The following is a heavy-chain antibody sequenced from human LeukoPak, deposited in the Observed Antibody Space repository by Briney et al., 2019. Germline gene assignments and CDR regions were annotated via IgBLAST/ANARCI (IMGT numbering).Heavy chain of an antibody. Sequence: PSETLSLTCTVSGGSISSSSYSWSWIRQPPGKGLEWIGYIYHSGSTYYNPSLKSRVTISVDRSKNQFSLKLSSVTAADTAVYYCARVSVVQLWSTFDYWGQGTLVTVSS. CDR2: IYHSGST. V-gene: IGHV4-30-2*01. CDR3: ARVSVVQLWSTFDY. J-gene: IGHJ4*02. CDR1: GGSISSSSYS. D-gene: IGHD5-18*01.